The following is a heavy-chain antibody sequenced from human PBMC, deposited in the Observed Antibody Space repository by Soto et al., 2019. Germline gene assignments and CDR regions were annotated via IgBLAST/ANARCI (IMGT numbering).Heavy chain of an antibody. J-gene: IGHJ6*02. CDR1: CGSIDNFY. V-gene: IGHV4-59*01. D-gene: IGHD4-17*01. Sequence: PSETLSLTCTASCGSIDNFYWSWIRQPPGKGLEWIGYIYSSGSTNYNPSLKSRVTILVDRSKNQFSLKLSSVTAADTAVYFCARDYPYFTVTASGGMDVWGQGPTVTVSS. CDR2: IYSSGST. CDR3: ARDYPYFTVTASGGMDV.